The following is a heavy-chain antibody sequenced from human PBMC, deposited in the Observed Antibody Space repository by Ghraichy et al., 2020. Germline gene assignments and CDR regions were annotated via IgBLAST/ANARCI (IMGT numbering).Heavy chain of an antibody. CDR1: GFTFSSYA. V-gene: IGHV3-23*01. CDR3: SRDIHWITVTGGC. D-gene: IGHD6-19*01. Sequence: GGSLRLSCAASGFTFSSYAMSWVRQAPGKGLEWVSGISGSGDTTDYADSVKGRFTISRDNSENTLNLQMNNLRAEDTAIYYCSRDIHWITVTGGCWGQGTLVTVSS. J-gene: IGHJ4*02. CDR2: ISGSGDTT.